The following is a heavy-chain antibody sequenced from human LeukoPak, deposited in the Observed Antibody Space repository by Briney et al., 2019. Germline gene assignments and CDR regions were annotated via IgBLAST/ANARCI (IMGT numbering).Heavy chain of an antibody. V-gene: IGHV4-59*01. CDR1: GGSISTYY. CDR3: ARVPCSSTSCYPYYYYMDV. Sequence: PSETLSLTSTGPGGSISTYYWRWIPHPPGMGLESTSDIYYSWGNNYHPSLSSRVTISVDTSKNQFSLKLSSVTAADTDVYYCARVPCSSTSCYPYYYYMDVWGKGTTVSVSS. CDR2: IYYSWGN. D-gene: IGHD2-2*01. J-gene: IGHJ6*03.